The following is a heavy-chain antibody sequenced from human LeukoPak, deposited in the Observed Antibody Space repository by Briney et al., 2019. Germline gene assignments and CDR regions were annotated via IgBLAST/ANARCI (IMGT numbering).Heavy chain of an antibody. J-gene: IGHJ3*02. D-gene: IGHD4-17*01. V-gene: IGHV1-69*05. Sequence: GASVKVSCKASGGTFSSYAISWVRQAPGQGLEWTGGIIPIFGTANYAQKFQGRVTITTDESTSTAYMELSSLRSEDTAVYYCARGGDYGDSSDAFDIWGQGTMVTVSS. CDR1: GGTFSSYA. CDR3: ARGGDYGDSSDAFDI. CDR2: IIPIFGTA.